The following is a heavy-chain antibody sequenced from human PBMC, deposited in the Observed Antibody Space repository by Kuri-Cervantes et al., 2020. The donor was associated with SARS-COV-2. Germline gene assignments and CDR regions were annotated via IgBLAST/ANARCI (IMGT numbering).Heavy chain of an antibody. J-gene: IGHJ6*03. D-gene: IGHD4-17*01. CDR1: GFTFSSYD. V-gene: IGHV3-13*01. Sequence: GESLKISCAASGFTFSSYDMHWVRQATGKGLEWVSAIGTAGDTYYPGSVKGRFTISRDNSKNTLYLQMNSLRAEDTAVYYCAKGLYGDYDDYYYYYMDVWGKGTTVTVSS. CDR3: AKGLYGDYDDYYYYYMDV. CDR2: IGTAGDT.